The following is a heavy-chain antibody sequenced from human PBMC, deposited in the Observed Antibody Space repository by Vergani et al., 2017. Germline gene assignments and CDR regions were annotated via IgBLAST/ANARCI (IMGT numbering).Heavy chain of an antibody. V-gene: IGHV3-30*04. J-gene: IGHJ4*02. CDR1: GFTFDDYA. CDR3: ARDDSRGPYPGGAVDY. D-gene: IGHD3-22*01. CDR2: ISYDGSNK. Sequence: VQLVESGGGLVQPGRSLRLSCAASGFTFDDYAMHWVRQAPGKGLEWVAVISYDGSNKYYADSVKGRFTISRDNSKNTLYLQMNSLRAEDKAVYYCARDDSRGPYPGGAVDYWGQGTLVTVSS.